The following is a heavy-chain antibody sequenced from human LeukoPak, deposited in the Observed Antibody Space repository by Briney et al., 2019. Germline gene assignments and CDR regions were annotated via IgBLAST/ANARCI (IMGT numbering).Heavy chain of an antibody. CDR2: ISGSGGNT. V-gene: IGHV3-23*01. D-gene: IGHD3-22*01. CDR1: GFTFSSYA. CDR3: AKDDSSGYYSYFQH. Sequence: PGGSLRLSCAASGFTFSSYAMSWVRQAPGKGLEWVSAISGSGGNTYYADSVKGRFTISRDNSKNTLCLQMNSLRAEDTAVYYCAKDDSSGYYSYFQHWGQGTLVTVSS. J-gene: IGHJ1*01.